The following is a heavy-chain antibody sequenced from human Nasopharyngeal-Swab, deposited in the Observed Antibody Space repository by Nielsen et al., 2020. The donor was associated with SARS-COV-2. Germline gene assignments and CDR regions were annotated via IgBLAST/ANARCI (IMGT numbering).Heavy chain of an antibody. CDR2: MNPNSGNT. J-gene: IGHJ6*02. Sequence: ASVKVSCKASGYTFTSYDINWVRQATGQGLEWMGWMNPNSGNTGYAQKFQGRVTMTRNTSISTAYMELSSLRSEDTAVYYCARGPTYYDFWSGCYRGGMDVWGQGTTVTVSS. CDR3: ARGPTYYDFWSGCYRGGMDV. D-gene: IGHD3-3*01. V-gene: IGHV1-8*01. CDR1: GYTFTSYD.